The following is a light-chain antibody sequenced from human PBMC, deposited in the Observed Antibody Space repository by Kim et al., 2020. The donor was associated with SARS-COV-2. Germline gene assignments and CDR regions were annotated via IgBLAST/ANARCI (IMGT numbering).Light chain of an antibody. CDR3: QQLNSFTPV. V-gene: IGKV1-9*01. J-gene: IGKJ3*01. CDR2: DAT. Sequence: IHLTQSPSSLSASVGDRVTITCRASQGISTYLAWYQQKPGKAPNLLIYDATTLQSGVPSRFSGGGSGTDFTLTISSLQPEDFATYYCQQLNSFTPVLGPGTKVDIK. CDR1: QGISTY.